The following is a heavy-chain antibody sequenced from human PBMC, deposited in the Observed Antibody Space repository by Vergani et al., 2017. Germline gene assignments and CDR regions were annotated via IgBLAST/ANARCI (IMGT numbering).Heavy chain of an antibody. Sequence: QVQLVESGGGVVQPGRSLRLSCAASGFTFSSYAMHWVRQAPGKGLEWVAVISYDGSNKYYADSVKGRFTISSDNSKNTLYLQMNSLRAEDTAVCYCAKTQLQLWLGGYFDYWGQGTLVTVSS. CDR3: AKTQLQLWLGGYFDY. V-gene: IGHV3-30*01. D-gene: IGHD5-18*01. CDR2: ISYDGSNK. CDR1: GFTFSSYA. J-gene: IGHJ4*02.